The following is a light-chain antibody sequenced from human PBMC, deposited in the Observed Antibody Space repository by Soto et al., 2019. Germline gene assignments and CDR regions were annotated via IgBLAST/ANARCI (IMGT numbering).Light chain of an antibody. V-gene: IGKV1-39*01. CDR2: DAS. CDR3: QQSYMDPIT. J-gene: IGKJ5*01. CDR1: QSISTY. Sequence: DIQMTQSPSSLSASVGNRVTITCLASQSISTYLNWYQKKPGKAPNLLIYDASRLQSGVPSRFSGSGGGTDFTFSISSVQPEDFATYFCQQSYMDPITFGQGTRLEIK.